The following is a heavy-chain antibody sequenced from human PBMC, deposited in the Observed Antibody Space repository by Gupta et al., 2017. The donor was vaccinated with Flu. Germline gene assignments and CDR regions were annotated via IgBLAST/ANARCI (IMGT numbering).Heavy chain of an antibody. J-gene: IGHJ4*02. CDR2: ISAYNGNT. V-gene: IGHV1-18*01. Sequence: PGQGLEWMGWISAYNGNTNYAQKLQGRVTMTTDTSTSTAYMELRSLRSDDTAVYYCARDRGGGPSEMATIHHWGQGTLVTVSS. D-gene: IGHD5-12*01. CDR3: ARDRGGGPSEMATIHH.